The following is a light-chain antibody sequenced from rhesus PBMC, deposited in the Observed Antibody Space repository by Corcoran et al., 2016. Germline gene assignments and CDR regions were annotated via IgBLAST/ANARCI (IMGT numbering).Light chain of an antibody. V-gene: IGKV1-25*01. CDR2: EAS. J-gene: IGKJ2*01. CDR1: QGITND. Sequence: DIQMTQSPSSLSASVGDRVTITCRARQGITNDLAWYQQKPGETPKFLISEASSLQSGIPSRFSGSGSGTEFTLTISSLQSEDFATYYCQHYYSTPYSFGQWTKVEIK. CDR3: QHYYSTPYS.